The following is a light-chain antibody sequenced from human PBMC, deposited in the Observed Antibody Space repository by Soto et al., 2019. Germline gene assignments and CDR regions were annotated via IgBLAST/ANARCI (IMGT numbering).Light chain of an antibody. CDR2: DAS. Sequence: EIVLTQSPATLSLSPGESATLSCRASQSVGTFLAWYQLKPGQAPRLLILDASTRATGVPPRFSGSKSGTDFTLTISRLEPEDFAVYYCQQRRTWPLTFGGGTKVDI. CDR3: QQRRTWPLT. CDR1: QSVGTF. J-gene: IGKJ4*01. V-gene: IGKV3-11*01.